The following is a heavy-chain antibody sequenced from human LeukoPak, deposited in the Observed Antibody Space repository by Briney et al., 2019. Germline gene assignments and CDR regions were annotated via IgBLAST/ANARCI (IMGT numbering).Heavy chain of an antibody. J-gene: IGHJ4*02. CDR3: AKARDILDEMATTYYFDY. CDR2: ISWDGGSA. V-gene: IGHV3-43*01. CDR1: GFTFDDYT. D-gene: IGHD5-24*01. Sequence: PGGSLRLSCAASGFTFDDYTMHWVRQAPGKGLEWVSLISWDGGSAYCADSVKGRFTISRDNSKNSLYLQMNSLRTEDTALYYCAKARDILDEMATTYYFDYWGQGTLVTVSS.